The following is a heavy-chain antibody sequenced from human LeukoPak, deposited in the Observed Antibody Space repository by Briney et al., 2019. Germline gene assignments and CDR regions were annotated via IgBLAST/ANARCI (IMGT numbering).Heavy chain of an antibody. Sequence: PSETLSLTCSVSGGSISSSTYFWGWIRQPPGKGLEWIGTIYHTGTTYYNPSLHSRVTISVDTSKNQFSLNLSSVTATDTAVYLCARHYTLVTAPGAYYMDVWGKGTTVTVSS. D-gene: IGHD6-13*01. J-gene: IGHJ6*03. CDR3: ARHYTLVTAPGAYYMDV. CDR1: GGSISSSTYF. CDR2: IYHTGTT. V-gene: IGHV4-39*01.